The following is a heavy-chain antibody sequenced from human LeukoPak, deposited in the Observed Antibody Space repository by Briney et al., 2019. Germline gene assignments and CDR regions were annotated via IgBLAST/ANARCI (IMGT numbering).Heavy chain of an antibody. V-gene: IGHV3-33*01. CDR2: IWYDGSNK. J-gene: IGHJ4*02. CDR1: GFTFSSYG. CDR3: ASSYDSSGYYSY. Sequence: GRSLRLSCAASGFTFSSYGMHWVRQAPGKGLEWVAVIWYDGSNKYYADSVKGRFTISRDNSKNTLYLQMNSLRAEDTAVYYRASSYDSSGYYSYWGQGTLVTVSS. D-gene: IGHD3-22*01.